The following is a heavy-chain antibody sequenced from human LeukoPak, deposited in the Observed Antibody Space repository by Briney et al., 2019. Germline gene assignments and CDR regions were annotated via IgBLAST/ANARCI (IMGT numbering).Heavy chain of an antibody. J-gene: IGHJ6*03. CDR3: ARVDRYSGYDWEDYYYYMDV. CDR2: ISAYNGNT. V-gene: IGHV1-18*01. D-gene: IGHD5-12*01. CDR1: GYTFTSYG. Sequence: ASVKVSCKASGYTFTSYGISWVRQAPRQGLEWMGWISAYNGNTNYAQKLQGRVTMTTDTSTSTAYMELRSLRSDDTAVYYCARVDRYSGYDWEDYYYYMDVWGKGTTVTISS.